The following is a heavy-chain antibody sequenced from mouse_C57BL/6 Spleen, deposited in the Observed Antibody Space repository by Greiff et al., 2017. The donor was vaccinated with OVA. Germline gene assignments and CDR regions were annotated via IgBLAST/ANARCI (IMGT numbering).Heavy chain of an antibody. D-gene: IGHD2-4*01. CDR2: ISSGSSTI. CDR1: GFTFSDYG. CDR3: AKAYDHGEYYYAMDY. J-gene: IGHJ4*01. Sequence: EVQRVESGGGLVKPGGSLKLSCAASGFTFSDYGMHWVRQAPEKGLEWVAYISSGSSTIYYADTVKGRFTISRDNAKNTLFLQMTSLRSEDTAMYDCAKAYDHGEYYYAMDYWGQGTSVTVSS. V-gene: IGHV5-17*01.